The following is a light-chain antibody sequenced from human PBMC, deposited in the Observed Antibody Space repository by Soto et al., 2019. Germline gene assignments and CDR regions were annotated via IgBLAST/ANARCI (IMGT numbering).Light chain of an antibody. CDR2: DAS. CDR1: QTISTY. Sequence: DIQMTQSPSSLSASVGDRVMITCRASQTISTYLNWYQQKPGTAPKLLIYDASTLQSGVPSRFRGSGSGTDFTLTFTNLQPENFATFYCQQSFSSPMYIFAQGPKVEIK. V-gene: IGKV1-39*01. CDR3: QQSFSSPMYI. J-gene: IGKJ2*01.